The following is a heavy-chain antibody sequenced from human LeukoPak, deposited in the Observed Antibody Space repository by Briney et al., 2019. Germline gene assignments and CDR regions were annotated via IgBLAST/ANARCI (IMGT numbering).Heavy chain of an antibody. D-gene: IGHD3-22*01. CDR3: ARAYYDSSGYYLTPGY. CDR1: GYTFTNYA. V-gene: IGHV1-2*02. Sequence: ASVKVSCKASGYTFTNYAMNWVRQAPGQGLEWMGWINPNSGGTNYAQKFQGRVTMTRDTSISTAYMELSRLRSDDTAVYYCARAYYDSSGYYLTPGYWGQGTLVTVSS. CDR2: INPNSGGT. J-gene: IGHJ4*02.